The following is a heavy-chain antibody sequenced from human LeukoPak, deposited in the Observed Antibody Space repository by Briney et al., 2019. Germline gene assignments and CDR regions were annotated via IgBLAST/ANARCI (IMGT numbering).Heavy chain of an antibody. D-gene: IGHD3-3*01. Sequence: GASVKVSCKASGYTFTSYYMHWVGQAPGQGVEWMGIINPSGGSTSYAQKFQGRVTMTRDMSTSTVYMELSSLRSEDTAVYYCARGGRSGYYPPGVDYWGQGTPVTVSS. J-gene: IGHJ4*02. CDR1: GYTFTSYY. CDR3: ARGGRSGYYPPGVDY. CDR2: INPSGGST. V-gene: IGHV1-46*01.